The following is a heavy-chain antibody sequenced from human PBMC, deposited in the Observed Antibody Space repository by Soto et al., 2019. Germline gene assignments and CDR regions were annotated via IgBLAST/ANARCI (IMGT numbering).Heavy chain of an antibody. D-gene: IGHD6-6*01. CDR1: GFMFNHYA. J-gene: IGHJ4*02. CDR3: AKVIVLGASTLEY. Sequence: PGGSLRLSCEASGFMFNHYAMGWVRQTPGKGLEWVSVISGSTGTTYYADSVKGRFTISRDNSKNTVYLQMNSLRVEDSALYSCAKVIVLGASTLEYWGPGTRVTVSS. CDR2: ISGSTGTT. V-gene: IGHV3-23*01.